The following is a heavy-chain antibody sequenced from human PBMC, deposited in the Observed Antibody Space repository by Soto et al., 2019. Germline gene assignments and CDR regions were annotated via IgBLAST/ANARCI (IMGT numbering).Heavy chain of an antibody. CDR2: ISGSNGAT. D-gene: IGHD5-12*01. J-gene: IGHJ5*02. Sequence: ASVKVSCKFSGYSFINYGMSWVRQAPGQGLEWMGWISGSNGATNYAQRFQGRVTLTTDTSTNTAYMELRSLRLDDTAVYYCARDSKWLIVKGNWFDAWGQGTLVTVSS. CDR1: GYSFINYG. V-gene: IGHV1-18*04. CDR3: ARDSKWLIVKGNWFDA.